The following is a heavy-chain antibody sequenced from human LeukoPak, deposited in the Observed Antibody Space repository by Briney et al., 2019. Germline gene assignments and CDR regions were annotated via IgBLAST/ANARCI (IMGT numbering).Heavy chain of an antibody. CDR3: AKAAGQVVVAAHFDY. Sequence: GRSLRLFCAASGFTFSSYGMHWVRQAPGKGLEWVAVISYDGSNKYYADSVKGRFTISRDNSKNTLYLQMNSLRAEDTAVYYCAKAAGQVVVAAHFDYWGQGTLVTVSS. D-gene: IGHD2-15*01. V-gene: IGHV3-30*18. CDR2: ISYDGSNK. CDR1: GFTFSSYG. J-gene: IGHJ4*02.